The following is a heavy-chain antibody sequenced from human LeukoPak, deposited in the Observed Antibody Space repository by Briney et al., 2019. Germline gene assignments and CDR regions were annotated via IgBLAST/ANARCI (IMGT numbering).Heavy chain of an antibody. CDR1: ADTFTAYY. V-gene: IGHV1-2*02. J-gene: IGHJ4*02. CDR3: ARGAYGARFDY. D-gene: IGHD4-17*01. CDR2: MNPNNGDT. Sequence: ASVKVSCKAAADTFTAYYVHSVRQAPGQGLEWMGWMNPNNGDTNYAQKFQGRVTMTRDTSISTAYMELSRLRSDDTAVYYCARGAYGARFDYWGQGTLVTVSS.